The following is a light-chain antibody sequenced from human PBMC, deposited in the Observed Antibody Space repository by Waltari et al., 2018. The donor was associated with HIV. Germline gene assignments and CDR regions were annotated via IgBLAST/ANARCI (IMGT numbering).Light chain of an antibody. Sequence: QSALTQPASVSGSPGQSITIPCTGTSRAVGGYNSVSWYQQHPGKAPKLMIYEVSNRPSGVSNRFSGSKSGNTASLTISGLQAEDEADYYCSSYTSSSTVFGGGTKLTVL. CDR3: SSYTSSSTV. CDR1: SRAVGGYNS. V-gene: IGLV2-14*01. CDR2: EVS. J-gene: IGLJ2*01.